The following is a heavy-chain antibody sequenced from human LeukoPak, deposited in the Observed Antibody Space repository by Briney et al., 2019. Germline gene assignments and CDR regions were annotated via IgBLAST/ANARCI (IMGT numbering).Heavy chain of an antibody. CDR2: IYSGGST. V-gene: IGHV3-66*02. CDR3: ARGLGGNSRAAPYYFDY. Sequence: GGSLRLSCAASGLNVSSNYMSWVRQAPGKGLEWVSVIYSGGSTYYADSVKGRFTISRDNSKNTLYLQMNSLRAEDTAVYYCARGLGGNSRAAPYYFDYWGQGTLVTVSS. J-gene: IGHJ4*02. CDR1: GLNVSSNY. D-gene: IGHD4-23*01.